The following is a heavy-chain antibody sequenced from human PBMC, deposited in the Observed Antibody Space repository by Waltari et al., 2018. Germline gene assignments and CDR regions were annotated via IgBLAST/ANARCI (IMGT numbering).Heavy chain of an antibody. Sequence: QVQLQQWGAGLLKPSETLSLPCPVYGGSFRGSSWSRTRQPPGKGLEWIGEISHSGTTNYNPSLKSRVTISLDTSKNQFSLKLSSVTAADTAVYYCARQEIIVEVTGDGFDIWGQGTMVTVSS. CDR3: ARQEIIVEVTGDGFDI. CDR2: ISHSGTT. J-gene: IGHJ3*02. V-gene: IGHV4-34*01. CDR1: GGSFRGSS. D-gene: IGHD2-21*02.